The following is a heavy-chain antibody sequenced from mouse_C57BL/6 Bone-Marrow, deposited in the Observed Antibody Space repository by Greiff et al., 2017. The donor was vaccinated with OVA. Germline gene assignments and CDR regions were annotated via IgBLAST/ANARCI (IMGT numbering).Heavy chain of an antibody. CDR3: TTTYGNCLGY. Sequence: EVQLQESGAELVRPGASVKLSCTASGFNIKDDYMHWVKQRPEQGLEWIGWIDPENGDTEYASKFQGKATITADTSSNTAYLQLSSLTSEDTAVYYCTTTYGNCLGYWGQGTSVTVSS. CDR1: GFNIKDDY. V-gene: IGHV14-4*01. J-gene: IGHJ4*01. D-gene: IGHD2-1*01. CDR2: IDPENGDT.